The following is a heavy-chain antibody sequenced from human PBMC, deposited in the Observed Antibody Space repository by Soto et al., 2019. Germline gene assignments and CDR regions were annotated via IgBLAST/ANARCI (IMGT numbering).Heavy chain of an antibody. CDR3: ARAAPSTHAFDY. V-gene: IGHV3-23*01. J-gene: IGHJ4*02. Sequence: PGGSLRLCCAASGFTCSSYAMSWVRQAPGKELEWVSAISGSGGSTYYADSVKGRFTISRDNSKNTLYLQMNSLRAEDTAVYYCARAAPSTHAFDYWGQGTLVTVSS. CDR2: ISGSGGST. D-gene: IGHD6-25*01. CDR1: GFTCSSYA.